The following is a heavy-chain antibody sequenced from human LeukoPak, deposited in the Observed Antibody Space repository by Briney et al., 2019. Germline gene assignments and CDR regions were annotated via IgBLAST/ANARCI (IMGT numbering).Heavy chain of an antibody. V-gene: IGHV1-69*13. CDR3: AREGHYYDSSGYFGQYYFDY. CDR2: IIPIFGTA. D-gene: IGHD3-22*01. J-gene: IGHJ4*02. Sequence: GASVKVSCKASVGTFSSYAISWVRQAPGQGLEWMGGIIPIFGTANYAQTFQGRVTITADESTSTAYMELSSLRSEDTAVYYCAREGHYYDSSGYFGQYYFDYWGQGTLVTVSS. CDR1: VGTFSSYA.